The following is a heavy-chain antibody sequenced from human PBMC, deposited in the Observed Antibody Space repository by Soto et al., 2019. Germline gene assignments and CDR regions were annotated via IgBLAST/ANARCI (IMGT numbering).Heavy chain of an antibody. Sequence: ASVKGACKASGYTFTSYGRSWVRQAPGQGLEWMGWISAYNGNTNYAQKLQGRVTMTTDTSTSTAYMELRSLRSDDTAVYYCARDWGLVGATALAIRGQGTMVTVSS. D-gene: IGHD1-26*01. CDR2: ISAYNGNT. J-gene: IGHJ3*02. CDR1: GYTFTSYG. V-gene: IGHV1-18*01. CDR3: ARDWGLVGATALAI.